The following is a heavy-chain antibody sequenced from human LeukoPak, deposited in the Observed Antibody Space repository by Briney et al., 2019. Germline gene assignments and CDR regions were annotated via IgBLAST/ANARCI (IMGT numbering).Heavy chain of an antibody. D-gene: IGHD4-23*01. CDR3: ARSHGNSDY. V-gene: IGHV4-59*12. J-gene: IGHJ4*02. Sequence: PSETLSLTCTVSGGSISSYYWSWIRQPPGKGLEWIGYIYYSGSTNYNPSLKSRVTISVDTSKNQFSLKLSSVTAADTAVYYCARSHGNSDYWGQGTLVTVSS. CDR1: GGSISSYY. CDR2: IYYSGST.